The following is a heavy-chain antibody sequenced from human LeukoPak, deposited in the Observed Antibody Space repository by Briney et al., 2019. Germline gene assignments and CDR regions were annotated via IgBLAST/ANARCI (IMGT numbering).Heavy chain of an antibody. D-gene: IGHD4-23*01. CDR3: ARDPVDYGGDDADF. CDR2: ISGSDGHI. Sequence: PGASLRLSCAASGFTFSNYAMSWVRQAPGKGLEWVAIISGSDGHIYYSDSVKGRFTISRDNSKNTLHLQMNSLTADDTAVYYCARDPVDYGGDDADFWGQGTLVTVSS. CDR1: GFTFSNYA. J-gene: IGHJ4*02. V-gene: IGHV3-23*01.